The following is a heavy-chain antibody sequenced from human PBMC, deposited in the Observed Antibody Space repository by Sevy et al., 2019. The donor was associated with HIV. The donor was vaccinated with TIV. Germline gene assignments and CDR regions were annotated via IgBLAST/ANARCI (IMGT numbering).Heavy chain of an antibody. CDR3: ARDRDYYESSGYYSYYYYYGMDV. Sequence: GGSLRLSCAASGFTFSSYAMHWVRQAPGKGLEWVAVISYDGSNKYYADSVKGRFTISRDNSKNTLYLQMNSLRAEDTAVDYGARDRDYYESSGYYSYYYYYGMDVWGQGTTVTVSS. CDR1: GFTFSSYA. J-gene: IGHJ6*02. D-gene: IGHD3-22*01. V-gene: IGHV3-30*04. CDR2: ISYDGSNK.